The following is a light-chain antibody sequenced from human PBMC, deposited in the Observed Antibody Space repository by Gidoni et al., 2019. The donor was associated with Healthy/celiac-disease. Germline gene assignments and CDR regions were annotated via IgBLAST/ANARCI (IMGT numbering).Light chain of an antibody. Sequence: QSVLTQPPSVSGAPGQRVTITCTGSSPNIGAGYDVHWSQQLPGTAPKLLIYGDTNRPSGVPDRFSASKSGTSASLAITGLQAEDEADYYCQSYDSSLFWVFGGGTNLTVL. J-gene: IGLJ3*02. CDR1: SPNIGAGYD. CDR2: GDT. CDR3: QSYDSSLFWV. V-gene: IGLV1-40*01.